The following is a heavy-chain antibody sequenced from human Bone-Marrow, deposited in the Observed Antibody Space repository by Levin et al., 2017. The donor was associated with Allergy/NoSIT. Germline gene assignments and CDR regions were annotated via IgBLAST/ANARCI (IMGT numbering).Heavy chain of an antibody. CDR3: ARIMSTAPTYWCGMDV. CDR2: IRNDGGHT. V-gene: IGHV3-23*01. D-gene: IGHD2-8*02. J-gene: IGHJ6*02. CDR1: GFTFSSHH. Sequence: PGGSLRLSCAASGFTFSSHHMSWARQTPGKGLDWVSGIRNDGGHTDYVESVKGRFTISRDNSRNTLYLQMNSLRVEDTAVYYCARIMSTAPTYWCGMDVWGQGTTVTVSS.